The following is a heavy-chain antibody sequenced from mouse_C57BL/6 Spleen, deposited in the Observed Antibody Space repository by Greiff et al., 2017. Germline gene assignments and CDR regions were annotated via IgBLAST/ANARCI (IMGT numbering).Heavy chain of an antibody. D-gene: IGHD2-3*01. CDR3: ASPGYSEGYYAMDY. V-gene: IGHV1-9*01. CDR1: GYTFTGYW. J-gene: IGHJ4*01. Sequence: QVQLQQSGAELMKPGASVKLSCKATGYTFTGYWIEWVKQRPGPGLEWIGEIFPGSGGTNYNEKFKGKATITADTSSNTAYMQLISLTTEDSAIYYCASPGYSEGYYAMDYWGQGTSVTVSS. CDR2: IFPGSGGT.